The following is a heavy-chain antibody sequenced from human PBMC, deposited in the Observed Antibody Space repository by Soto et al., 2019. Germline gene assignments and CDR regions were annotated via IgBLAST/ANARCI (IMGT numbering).Heavy chain of an antibody. D-gene: IGHD3-22*01. CDR2: IYFRGNT. V-gene: IGHV4-31*01. CDR1: GDSISRIDYY. CDR3: PREGGSYDSGGYLIRGAFDI. Sequence: SGTLSLTCSVSGDSISRIDYYWTWIRQHPEKGLEWIGNIYFRGNTYYSPSLESLLTISVDTSKNQFSLKLTSLTAADTAVYYCPREGGSYDSGGYLIRGAFDIWGQGTMVTVSS. J-gene: IGHJ3*02.